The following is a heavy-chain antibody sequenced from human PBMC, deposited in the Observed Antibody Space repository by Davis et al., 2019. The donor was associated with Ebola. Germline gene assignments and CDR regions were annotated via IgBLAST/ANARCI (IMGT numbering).Heavy chain of an antibody. Sequence: GESLKISCKASGYKFSDYWIGWVRQEPGKGLEWMGIIFPGDSDIRYSPSFQGQVTIPADKSISTVYLQWSSLKASDTAIYYCVRQSIETTVTFDYWGQGTLVTVSS. CDR2: IFPGDSDI. J-gene: IGHJ4*02. CDR3: VRQSIETTVTFDY. V-gene: IGHV5-51*01. D-gene: IGHD1-1*01. CDR1: GYKFSDYW.